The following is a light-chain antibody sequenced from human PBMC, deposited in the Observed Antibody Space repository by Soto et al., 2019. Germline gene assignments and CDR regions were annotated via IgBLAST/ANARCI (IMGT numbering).Light chain of an antibody. J-gene: IGLJ2*01. Sequence: QSALTQPASVSGSPGQSITISCTGTSSAVGGYNYVSWYQQHPGKAPKLMIYDVSNRPSGVSNRFSGSKSGNTASLTISGLQADEEADYSCSSYTSSSTVVFGGGTQLTVL. CDR1: SSAVGGYNY. V-gene: IGLV2-14*01. CDR3: SSYTSSSTVV. CDR2: DVS.